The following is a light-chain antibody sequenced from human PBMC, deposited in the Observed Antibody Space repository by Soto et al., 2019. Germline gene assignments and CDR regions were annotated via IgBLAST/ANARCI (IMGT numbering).Light chain of an antibody. J-gene: IGKJ5*01. V-gene: IGKV3-11*01. CDR1: QSVNSY. CDR2: DAS. CDR3: QQGGT. Sequence: EIVLTQSPATMSLSPGERATLSCRASQSVNSYLAWYQQKPGQAPRLLIYDASNRATGIPARFSGSGSGTDFTLTISSLEPKYFAVYYCQQGGTFGQGTRLEIK.